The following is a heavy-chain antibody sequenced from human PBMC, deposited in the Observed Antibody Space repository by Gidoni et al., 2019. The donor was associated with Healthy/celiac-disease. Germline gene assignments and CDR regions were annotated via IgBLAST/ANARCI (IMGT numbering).Heavy chain of an antibody. CDR1: GFTFSSYA. D-gene: IGHD3-3*01. CDR3: AKDSWVGFGVVTGDY. Sequence: EVQLVESGGGLVQPGGSLRLSCPASGFTFSSYAMSWVRQDPGKGLEWVSAISGSGGSTYYADSVKGRFTISRDNAKNTLYLQMNSLGAEDTGVYYCAKDSWVGFGVVTGDYWGQGTLVTVSS. V-gene: IGHV3-23*04. J-gene: IGHJ4*02. CDR2: ISGSGGST.